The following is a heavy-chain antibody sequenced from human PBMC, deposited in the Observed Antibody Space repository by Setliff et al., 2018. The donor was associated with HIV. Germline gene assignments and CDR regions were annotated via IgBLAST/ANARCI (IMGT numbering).Heavy chain of an antibody. CDR3: ARDIGGYSSL. CDR2: IDNYGSIT. D-gene: IGHD6-19*01. J-gene: IGHJ4*02. V-gene: IGHV3-74*01. Sequence: GGSLRLSCAASGFIFSSKWMHWVRQVPGKGLLWVSRIDNYGSITNYADSVKGRFTISRDNAKNMLYLQMNGLRAEDTAVYYCARDIGGYSSLWGQGTLVTVSS. CDR1: GFIFSSKW.